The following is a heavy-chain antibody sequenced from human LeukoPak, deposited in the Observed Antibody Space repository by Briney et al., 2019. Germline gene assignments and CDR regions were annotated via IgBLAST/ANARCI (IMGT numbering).Heavy chain of an antibody. CDR1: GFTFISYW. J-gene: IGHJ4*02. D-gene: IGHD6-13*01. CDR3: SRESLVGHQQVVSRFDY. CDR2: INSDGSST. Sequence: GGSLRHSFAATGFTFISYWMHWVRQAPGKGLVWVSCINSDGSSTIYADSVKGRFTISRDNAENTVFLQVNSLRANDTAVYYCSRESLVGHQQVVSRFDYWGQGSLVTVSS. V-gene: IGHV3-74*01.